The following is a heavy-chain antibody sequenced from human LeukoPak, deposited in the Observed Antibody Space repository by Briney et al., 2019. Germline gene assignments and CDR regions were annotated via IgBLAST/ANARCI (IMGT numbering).Heavy chain of an antibody. CDR1: GGSISSGGYS. J-gene: IGHJ4*02. CDR3: ARATPTYYYDGAGYPPGSFDY. CDR2: IYHSGST. V-gene: IGHV4-30-2*01. D-gene: IGHD3-22*01. Sequence: SETLSLTCAVSGGSISSGGYSWSWIRQPPGKGLEWIGYIYHSGSTYYNPSLKSRVTISVDRSKNQFSLKLSSVTAADTAVYYCARATPTYYYDGAGYPPGSFDYWGQGTLVTVSS.